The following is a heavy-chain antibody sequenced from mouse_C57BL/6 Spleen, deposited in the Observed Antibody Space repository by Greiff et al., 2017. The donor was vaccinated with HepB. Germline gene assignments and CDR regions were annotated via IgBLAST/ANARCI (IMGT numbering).Heavy chain of an antibody. J-gene: IGHJ3*01. CDR2: INPNNGGT. CDR3: ARRGWFAY. CDR1: GYTFTDYY. V-gene: IGHV1-26*01. Sequence: VQLKQSGPELVKPGASVKISCKASGYTFTDYYMNWVKQSHGKSLEWIGDINPNNGGTSYNQKFKGKATLTVDKSSSTAYMELRSLTSEDSAVYYCARRGWFAYWGQGTLVTVSA.